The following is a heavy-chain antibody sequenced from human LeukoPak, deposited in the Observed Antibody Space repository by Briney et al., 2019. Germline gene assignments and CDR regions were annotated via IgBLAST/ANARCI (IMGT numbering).Heavy chain of an antibody. D-gene: IGHD1-26*01. CDR3: AATSVGATINYAFDI. CDR1: GFTFTRSA. V-gene: IGHV1-58*01. Sequence: TSVKVSCKASGFTFTRSAVQWVRQARGQRLEWIGWIVVGSNRTNYAQKLQERVTITRDMSTGTAYMELGSLRSEDTAVYYCAATSVGATINYAFDIWGQGTMVTVSS. CDR2: IVVGSNRT. J-gene: IGHJ3*02.